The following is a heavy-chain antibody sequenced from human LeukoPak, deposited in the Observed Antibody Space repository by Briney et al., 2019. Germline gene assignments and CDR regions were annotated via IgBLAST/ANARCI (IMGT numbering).Heavy chain of an antibody. Sequence: ASVKVSCKASGGTLTSHGISWVRQAPGQGLEWMGRIIPIRNTVNYAQKFQGRLTITAETSTSTAYMDLSSLKSEDTAVYYCATDRAEQQGVQLYYYFGMDVWGQGTTVTVPS. CDR1: GGTLTSHG. J-gene: IGHJ6*02. V-gene: IGHV1-69*04. D-gene: IGHD5-24*01. CDR2: IIPIRNTV. CDR3: ATDRAEQQGVQLYYYFGMDV.